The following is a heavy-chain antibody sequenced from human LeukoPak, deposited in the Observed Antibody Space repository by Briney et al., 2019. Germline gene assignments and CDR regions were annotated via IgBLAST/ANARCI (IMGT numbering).Heavy chain of an antibody. Sequence: PSETLSLTCTVSGGSISSSSYYWGWIRQPPGKGLEWIGSIYYSGSTYYNPSLKSRVTISADTSKNQFSLKLSSVTAADTAVYYCARPSIAAPWGQGTLVTVSS. D-gene: IGHD6-6*01. CDR1: GGSISSSSYY. V-gene: IGHV4-39*01. J-gene: IGHJ4*02. CDR3: ARPSIAAP. CDR2: IYYSGST.